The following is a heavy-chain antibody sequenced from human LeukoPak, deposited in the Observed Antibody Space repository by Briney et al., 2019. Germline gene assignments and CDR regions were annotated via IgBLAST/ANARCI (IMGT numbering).Heavy chain of an antibody. CDR1: GDSFSSNSGA. CDR3: AGGPGSPLH. V-gene: IGHV6-1*01. Sequence: SQTLSLTCAISGDSFSSNSGAWNWIRQSPSRGLEWLGRTYYRSKWYNGYAVSVKSRITINPDTSKNQFSLHLNSVTPEDTAVYYCAGGPGSPLHWGQGILVTVSS. CDR2: TYYRSKWYN. J-gene: IGHJ4*02.